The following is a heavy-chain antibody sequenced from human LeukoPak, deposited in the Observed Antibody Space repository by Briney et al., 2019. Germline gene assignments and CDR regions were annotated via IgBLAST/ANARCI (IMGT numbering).Heavy chain of an antibody. J-gene: IGHJ6*03. CDR2: IYHSGST. V-gene: IGHV4-38-2*02. D-gene: IGHD2-8*01. Sequence: SETLSLTCTVSGYSISSGYYWGWIRQPPGKGLEWIGSIYHSGSTYYNPSLKSRVTILVDTSKNQFSLKLSSVTAADTAVYYCARNGYMDVWGKGTTVTVSS. CDR3: ARNGYMDV. CDR1: GYSISSGYY.